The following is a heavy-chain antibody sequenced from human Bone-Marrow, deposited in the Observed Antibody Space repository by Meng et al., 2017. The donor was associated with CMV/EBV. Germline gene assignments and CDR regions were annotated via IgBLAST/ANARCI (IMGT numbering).Heavy chain of an antibody. CDR3: ARNGAYGGNDAFDI. V-gene: IGHV1-69*05. J-gene: IGHJ3*02. Sequence: SVKVSCKASGGTFSSYAISWVRQAPGQGLEWMGGIIPIFGTANYAQKFQGRVTMTRNTSISTAYMELSSLRSEDTAVYYCARNGAYGGNDAFDIWGQGTMVTVSS. CDR2: IIPIFGTA. CDR1: GGTFSSYA. D-gene: IGHD4-23*01.